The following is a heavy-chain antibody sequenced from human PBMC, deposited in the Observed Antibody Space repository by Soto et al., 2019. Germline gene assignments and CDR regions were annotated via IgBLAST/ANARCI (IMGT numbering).Heavy chain of an antibody. CDR1: GFTFSSYA. CDR2: ISGSGGST. CDR3: AKAHVYGDYGARSYYYYYYGMDV. V-gene: IGHV3-23*01. D-gene: IGHD4-17*01. J-gene: IGHJ6*02. Sequence: GGSLRLSCAASGFTFSSYAMSWVRQAPGKGLEWVSAISGSGGSTYYADSVKGRFTISRDNSKNTLYLQMNSLRAEDTAVYYCAKAHVYGDYGARSYYYYYYGMDVWGQGTTVTVSS.